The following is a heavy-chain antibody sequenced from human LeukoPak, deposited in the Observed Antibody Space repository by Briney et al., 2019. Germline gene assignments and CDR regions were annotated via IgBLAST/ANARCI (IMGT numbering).Heavy chain of an antibody. D-gene: IGHD2-2*01. V-gene: IGHV4-34*01. CDR2: INHSGST. CDR3: ARYAPDIVVVPAAREGYYFDY. Sequence: PSETLSLTCAVYGGSFSGYYWSWIRQPPGKGLEWIGEINHSGSTNYNPSLKGRVTISVDTSKNQFSLKLSSVTAADTAVYYCARYAPDIVVVPAAREGYYFDYWGQGTLVTVSS. J-gene: IGHJ4*02. CDR1: GGSFSGYY.